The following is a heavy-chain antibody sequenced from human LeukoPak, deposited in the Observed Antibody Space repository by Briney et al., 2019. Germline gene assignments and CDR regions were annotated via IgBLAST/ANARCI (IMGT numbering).Heavy chain of an antibody. CDR3: ARGRGDFGEPTYYFDY. Sequence: SVKVSCKASGYTFTGYYMHWVRQAPGQGLEWMGGIIPIFGTANYAQKFQGRVTITADESTSTAYMELSSLRSEDTAVYYCARGRGDFGEPTYYFDYWGQGTLVTVSS. J-gene: IGHJ4*02. D-gene: IGHD3-10*01. CDR2: IIPIFGTA. V-gene: IGHV1-69*13. CDR1: GYTFTGYY.